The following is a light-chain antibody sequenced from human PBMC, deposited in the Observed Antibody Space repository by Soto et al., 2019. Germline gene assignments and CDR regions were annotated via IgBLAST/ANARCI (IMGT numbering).Light chain of an antibody. V-gene: IGKV3-20*01. J-gene: IGKJ2*01. Sequence: ENVLTQSPGTLSLSPGERATLSCRASQSVSDSYLAWYQQKPGQTPRLLIYATSSRATGIPDRFSGSGSGTDITLTISRLEPEDFAVYYCQQYVTSPPMYTFGQGTKLEIK. CDR1: QSVSDSY. CDR3: QQYVTSPPMYT. CDR2: ATS.